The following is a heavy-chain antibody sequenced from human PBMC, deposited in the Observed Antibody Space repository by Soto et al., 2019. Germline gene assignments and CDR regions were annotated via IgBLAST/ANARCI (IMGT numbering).Heavy chain of an antibody. V-gene: IGHV5-10-1*01. CDR2: IDPSDSYT. Sequence: PGESLKISCKGSGYSFTSYWISWVRQMPGKGLEWMGRIDPSDSYTNYSPSFQGHVTISADKSISTAYLQWSSLKASDTAMYYCARLPLGHVWFGESSNWFDPWGQGTLVTVSS. D-gene: IGHD3-10*01. J-gene: IGHJ5*02. CDR1: GYSFTSYW. CDR3: ARLPLGHVWFGESSNWFDP.